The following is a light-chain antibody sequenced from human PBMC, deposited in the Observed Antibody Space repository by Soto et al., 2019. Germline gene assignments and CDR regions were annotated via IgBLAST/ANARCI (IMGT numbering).Light chain of an antibody. Sequence: EIVMTQSPATLSVSPGERATLSCRASQRVSSNLAWYQQNTGQALRLLIYGASTRATGIPARVSGSGSGTEFTLTIRSLQSEDFAVYYCQQYNNRPPLTFGGGTKVEIK. CDR2: GAS. CDR1: QRVSSN. CDR3: QQYNNRPPLT. J-gene: IGKJ4*01. V-gene: IGKV3-15*01.